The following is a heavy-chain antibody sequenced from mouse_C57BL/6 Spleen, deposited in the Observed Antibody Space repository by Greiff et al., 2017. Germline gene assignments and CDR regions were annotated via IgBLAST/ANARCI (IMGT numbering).Heavy chain of an antibody. V-gene: IGHV1-18*01. Sequence: VQLKQSGPELVKPGASVKIPCKASGYTFTDYNMDWVKQSHGKSLEWIGDINPNTGGTIYNQKFKGKATLTVDKSSSTAYMELRSLTSEDTAVYYCARRGWDYAMDYWGQGTSVTVSS. J-gene: IGHJ4*01. CDR1: GYTFTDYN. CDR3: ARRGWDYAMDY. D-gene: IGHD2-3*01. CDR2: INPNTGGT.